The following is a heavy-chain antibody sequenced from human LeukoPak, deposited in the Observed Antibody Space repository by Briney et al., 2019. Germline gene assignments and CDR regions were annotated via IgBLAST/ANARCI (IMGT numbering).Heavy chain of an antibody. CDR3: ARPRLAYSSGWEFDP. J-gene: IGHJ5*02. Sequence: PSETLSLTCTVSGGSISGYYWSWIRQPPGKGLEWIGYIYYSGSTNYNPSLKSRVTISVDTSKNQFSLKLSSVTAADTAVYYCARPRLAYSSGWEFDPWGQGTLVTVSS. CDR2: IYYSGST. CDR1: GGSISGYY. V-gene: IGHV4-59*08. D-gene: IGHD6-19*01.